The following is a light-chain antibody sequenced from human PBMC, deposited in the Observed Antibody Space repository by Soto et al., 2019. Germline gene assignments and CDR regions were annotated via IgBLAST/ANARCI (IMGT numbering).Light chain of an antibody. CDR1: DSDVGGYNY. Sequence: QSALTQPASVSGSPGQSITISCTGTDSDVGGYNYVSWYQHNPGNAPKVMIYTVSYRPSGVSNRFSVSKSGNTASLTISGRQAEDEADYYCSSYSTNGVGVFGGGDKLTVL. CDR2: TVS. CDR3: SSYSTNGVGV. V-gene: IGLV2-14*03. J-gene: IGLJ2*01.